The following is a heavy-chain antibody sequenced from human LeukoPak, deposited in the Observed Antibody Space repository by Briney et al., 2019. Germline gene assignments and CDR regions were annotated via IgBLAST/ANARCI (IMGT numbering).Heavy chain of an antibody. CDR3: ARAGITTVRSHILGYYGMDV. V-gene: IGHV4-59*01. CDR1: GGSISSYY. CDR2: IYYSGST. J-gene: IGHJ6*02. Sequence: SETLSLTCTVSGGSISSYYWSWIRQPPGKGLEWIGYIYYSGSTNYNPSLKSRVTISVDTSKNQCSLKLSSVTAADTAVYYCARAGITTVRSHILGYYGMDVWGQGTTVTVSS. D-gene: IGHD3-10*01.